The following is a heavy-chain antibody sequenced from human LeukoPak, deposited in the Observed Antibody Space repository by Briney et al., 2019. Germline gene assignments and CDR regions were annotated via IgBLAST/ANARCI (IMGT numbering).Heavy chain of an antibody. CDR1: GCRFNRYW. Sequence: GGAREISLQGAGCRFNRYWIGWGRPAPGKGVGGGGRIYPRDSHTRYSPSFQGQVTISPAKSISTAYLQWSSLQPSDTAMYYCARHPSGSSRASFDYWGQGTLLPVSS. CDR3: ARHPSGSSRASFDY. D-gene: IGHD1-26*01. J-gene: IGHJ4*02. CDR2: IYPRDSHT. V-gene: IGHV5-51*01.